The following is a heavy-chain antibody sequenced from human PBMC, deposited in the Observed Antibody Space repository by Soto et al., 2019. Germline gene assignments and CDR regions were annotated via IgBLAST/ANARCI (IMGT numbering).Heavy chain of an antibody. CDR3: VRPLPSGQNYGMDV. CDR1: GFTVSSNY. Sequence: EVQLVETGGGLIQPGGSLRLSCAASGFTVSSNYMNWVRQAPGKGLEWLSIIYNDGKTYYADSVKGRFTISRDASKNTLHLQMDSLRDEDTAVYYCVRPLPSGQNYGMDVWGQGTTVTVSS. D-gene: IGHD3-10*01. J-gene: IGHJ6*02. CDR2: IYNDGKT. V-gene: IGHV3-53*02.